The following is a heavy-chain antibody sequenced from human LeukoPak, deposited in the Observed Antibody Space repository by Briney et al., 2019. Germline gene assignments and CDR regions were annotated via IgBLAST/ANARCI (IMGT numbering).Heavy chain of an antibody. J-gene: IGHJ3*02. Sequence: GGSLRLSCAASGFTFSSYGMSWVRQAPGKGLEWVSAISGSGGSTYYADSVKGRFTISRDNSKNTLYLQMNSLRAEDTAVYYCAKDRSRYSYGAFDAFDIWGQGTMVTVSS. CDR3: AKDRSRYSYGAFDAFDI. CDR2: ISGSGGST. V-gene: IGHV3-23*01. CDR1: GFTFSSYG. D-gene: IGHD5-18*01.